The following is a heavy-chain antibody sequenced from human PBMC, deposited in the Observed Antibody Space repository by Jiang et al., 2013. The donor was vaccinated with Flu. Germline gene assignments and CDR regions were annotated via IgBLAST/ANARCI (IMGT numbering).Heavy chain of an antibody. CDR1: GYSFTSFW. D-gene: IGHD6-19*01. J-gene: IGHJ5*02. Sequence: GAEVKKPGESLRISCKGSGYSFTSFWISWVRQMPGKGLEWMGRIDPSDSYTNYSPSFKGHVTISADNSITTAYLQWSSLKASDTAMYYCARQYSSGWYGYNWFDPGAREPWSPS. CDR2: IDPSDSYT. CDR3: ARQYSSGWYGYNWFDP. V-gene: IGHV5-10-1*01.